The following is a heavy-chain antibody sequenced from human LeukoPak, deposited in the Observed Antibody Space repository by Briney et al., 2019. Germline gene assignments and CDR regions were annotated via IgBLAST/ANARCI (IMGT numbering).Heavy chain of an antibody. J-gene: IGHJ4*02. D-gene: IGHD6-25*01. CDR1: GFTFSSYE. CDR3: AKDRRLAAFDY. CDR2: ISSSSSTI. V-gene: IGHV3-48*03. Sequence: PGGSLRLSCAASGFTFSSYEMNWVRQAPGKGLEWVSYISSSSSTIYYADSVKGRFTISRDNSKNTLYLQMNSLRVEDTAVYYCAKDRRLAAFDYGGQGTLVTVSS.